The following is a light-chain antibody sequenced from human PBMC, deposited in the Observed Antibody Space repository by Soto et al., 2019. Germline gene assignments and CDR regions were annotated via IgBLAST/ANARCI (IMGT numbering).Light chain of an antibody. CDR3: QAWDSSASDV. J-gene: IGLJ1*01. Sequence: SYELTQPPPVSVSPGQTASITCSGDKLGDKYPCWYQQKPGQSPVLVISRDNKRPSGIPARFSGSSSGNTATLTISGTQAMDEADYYCQAWDSSASDVFGTGTKVTVL. V-gene: IGLV3-1*01. CDR2: RDN. CDR1: KLGDKY.